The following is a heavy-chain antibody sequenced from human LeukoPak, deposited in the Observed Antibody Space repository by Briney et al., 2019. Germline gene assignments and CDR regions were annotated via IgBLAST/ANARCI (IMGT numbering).Heavy chain of an antibody. CDR1: GASVTNGLYY. V-gene: IGHV4-61*01. CDR3: ARRVYDYYYYMDV. D-gene: IGHD2/OR15-2a*01. J-gene: IGHJ6*03. CDR2: IDYRGNT. Sequence: SETLSLTCTVSGASVTNGLYYWSWIRQTPGKGLEWIGYIDYRGNTKYNPSLQSRVFIFVDTSESQFSLRLSSVTAADRAVYYCARRVYDYYYYMDVWGSGTTVTVSS.